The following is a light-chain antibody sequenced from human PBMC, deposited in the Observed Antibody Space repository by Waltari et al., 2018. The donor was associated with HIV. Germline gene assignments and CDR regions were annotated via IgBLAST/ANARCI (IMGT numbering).Light chain of an antibody. CDR2: DAS. V-gene: IGKV3D-20*02. CDR1: QSISSSY. Sequence: EIVLTQSPGTLSLSPGERATLSCRASQSISSSYLAWYQQKAGQAPRLLIYDASNRATGIPARFSGSGSGTDFTLTISSLEPEDFAVYYCQQRRNWPPLTFGGGTKVEIK. CDR3: QQRRNWPPLT. J-gene: IGKJ4*01.